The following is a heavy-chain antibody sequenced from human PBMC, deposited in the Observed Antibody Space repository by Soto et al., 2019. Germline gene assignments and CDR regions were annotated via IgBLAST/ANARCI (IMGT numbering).Heavy chain of an antibody. J-gene: IGHJ6*02. V-gene: IGHV4-34*01. CDR3: ARGFAARQDYYYYGMDV. Sequence: PSETLSLTCAVYGGSFSGYYWSWIRQPPGKGLEWIGEINHGGSTNYNPSLKSRVTISVDTSKNQFSLKLSSVTAADTAVYYCARGFAARQDYYYYGMDVWGQGTTVTVSS. CDR1: GGSFSGYY. D-gene: IGHD6-6*01. CDR2: INHGGST.